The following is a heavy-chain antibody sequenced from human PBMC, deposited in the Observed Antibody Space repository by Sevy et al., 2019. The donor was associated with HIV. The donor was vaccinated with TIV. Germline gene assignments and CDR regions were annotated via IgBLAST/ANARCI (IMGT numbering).Heavy chain of an antibody. CDR3: AGGDTTMITDLDY. CDR1: GLTLTTTG. V-gene: IGHV3-23*01. CDR2: VTSDGTT. Sequence: GGSLRLSCAASGLTLTTTGMSWVRQAPGKGLEWVAGVTSDGTTYYADSVGDRFTVSRDNSKNTLYLQLNSLRADDTAVFYGAGGDTTMITDLDYWGQGTLVTVSS. J-gene: IGHJ4*02. D-gene: IGHD3-16*01.